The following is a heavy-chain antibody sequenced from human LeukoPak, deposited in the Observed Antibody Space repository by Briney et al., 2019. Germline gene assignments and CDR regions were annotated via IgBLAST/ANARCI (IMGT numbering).Heavy chain of an antibody. V-gene: IGHV3-53*01. CDR2: IYNDGST. CDR3: ARNILFAFDI. J-gene: IGHJ3*02. Sequence: GGSLRLSCAASGLTGSSSYMSWVRQAPGKGLQWVSIIYNDGSTYYADSMKGRFTISRGNSKNTLYLQVNSLRAEDTAMYYCARNILFAFDIWGQGTMVTVSS. CDR1: GLTGSSSY.